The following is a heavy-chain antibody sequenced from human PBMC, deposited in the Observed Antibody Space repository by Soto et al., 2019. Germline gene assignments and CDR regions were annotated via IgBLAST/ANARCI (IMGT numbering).Heavy chain of an antibody. CDR3: ANSLLLEWLFLVGY. CDR2: ISYDGSNK. J-gene: IGHJ4*02. Sequence: GGSLRLSCAASGFTFSSYGMHWVRQAPGKGLEWVAVISYDGSNKYYADSVKGRFTISRDNSKNTLYLQMNSLRAEDTAVYYCANSLLLEWLFLVGYWGQGTLVTVSS. D-gene: IGHD3-3*01. CDR1: GFTFSSYG. V-gene: IGHV3-30*18.